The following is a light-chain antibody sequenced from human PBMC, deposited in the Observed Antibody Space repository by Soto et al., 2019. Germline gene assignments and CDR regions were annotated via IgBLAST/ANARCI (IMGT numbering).Light chain of an antibody. CDR1: KDIGSW. CDR3: QQVNSLQAT. J-gene: IGKJ1*01. CDR2: AAS. Sequence: DIQMTQSPSSVSASAGDRVTINRRASKDIGSWLAWYQQKPWKAPNLLIYAASSLESGVPSRFSGSGSGTDFTLTISSLQPEDFASYYCQQVNSLQATFGQGTKEDIK. V-gene: IGKV1D-12*01.